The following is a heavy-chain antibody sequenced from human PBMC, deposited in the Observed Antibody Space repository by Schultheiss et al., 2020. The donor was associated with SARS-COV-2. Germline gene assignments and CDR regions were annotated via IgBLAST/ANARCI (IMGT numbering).Heavy chain of an antibody. V-gene: IGHV4-61*01. J-gene: IGHJ5*02. CDR2: IYYSGST. Sequence: SETLSLTCTVSGGSVSSGSYYWSWIRQPPGKGLEWIGYIYYSGSTNYNPSLKSRVTISVDTSKNQFSLKLRSMTAADTAIYFCARGSEGFDPWGQGTQVTVSS. CDR1: GGSVSSGSYY. CDR3: ARGSEGFDP.